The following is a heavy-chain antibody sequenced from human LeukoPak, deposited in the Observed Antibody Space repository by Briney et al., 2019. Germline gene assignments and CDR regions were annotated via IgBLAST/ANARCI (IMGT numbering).Heavy chain of an antibody. CDR3: ARGGDYCDSSGYKY. Sequence: ASVKVSCKASGYTFTSYGISWVRQAPGQGLEWMGWISAYSGNTNHAQKLQGRVTMTTDTSTSTAYMELRSLRSDDTAVYYCARGGDYCDSSGYKYWGQGTLVTVSS. V-gene: IGHV1-18*01. CDR1: GYTFTSYG. CDR2: ISAYSGNT. J-gene: IGHJ4*02. D-gene: IGHD3-22*01.